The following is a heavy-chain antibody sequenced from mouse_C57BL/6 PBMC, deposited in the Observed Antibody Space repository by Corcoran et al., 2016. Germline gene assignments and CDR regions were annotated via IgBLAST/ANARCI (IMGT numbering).Heavy chain of an antibody. CDR2: INPYNGGT. J-gene: IGHJ3*01. D-gene: IGHD3-2*02. CDR1: GYTFTDYY. CDR3: AREEQLRLPFAY. Sequence: EVQLQQSGPVLVKPGASVQMSCKASGYTFTDYYMNWVKQSHGKSLEWIGVINPYNGGTSYNQKFKGKATLTVDKSSSTAYMELNSLTSEDSAVYYCAREEQLRLPFAYWGQGTLVTVSA. V-gene: IGHV1-19*01.